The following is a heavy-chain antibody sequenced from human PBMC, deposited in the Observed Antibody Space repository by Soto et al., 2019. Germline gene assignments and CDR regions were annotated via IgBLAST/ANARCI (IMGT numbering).Heavy chain of an antibody. CDR2: IYYSGST. V-gene: IGHV4-31*03. CDR1: GGSISSGGYY. CDR3: ARDRDSSSYNWFDP. D-gene: IGHD6-6*01. Sequence: HSETLSLTCTVSGGSISSGGYYWSWIRQHPGKGLEWIGYIYYSGSTYYNPSLKSRVTISVDTSKNQFSLKLSSVTAADTAVYYCARDRDSSSYNWFDPWGQGTLVTVSS. J-gene: IGHJ5*02.